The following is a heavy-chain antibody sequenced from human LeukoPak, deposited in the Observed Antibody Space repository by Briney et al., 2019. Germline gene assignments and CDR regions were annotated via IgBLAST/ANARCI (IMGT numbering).Heavy chain of an antibody. CDR2: IYSGGST. Sequence: AGGSLRLSCAASGFTVSSNYMSWVRQAPGKGPEWVSVIYSGGSTYYADSVKGRFTISRDNSKNTLYLQMNSLRAEDTAVYYCARALNYYDSSAPYYYYYMDVWGKGTTVTVSS. J-gene: IGHJ6*03. CDR3: ARALNYYDSSAPYYYYYMDV. D-gene: IGHD3-22*01. CDR1: GFTVSSNY. V-gene: IGHV3-53*01.